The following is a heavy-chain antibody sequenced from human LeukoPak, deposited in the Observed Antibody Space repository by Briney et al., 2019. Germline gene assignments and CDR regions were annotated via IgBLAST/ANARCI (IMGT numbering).Heavy chain of an antibody. D-gene: IGHD5-18*01. Sequence: GESLKTSCKGTGYSFTSYWIGWVRQMPGKGLEWMVIIYPGDSDTRYSPSFQGQVTISADKSISTAYLQWSSLKASDNGMYYCARRAYSFEWFDPWGQGTLVSVSS. CDR1: GYSFTSYW. J-gene: IGHJ5*02. CDR2: IYPGDSDT. CDR3: ARRAYSFEWFDP. V-gene: IGHV5-51*01.